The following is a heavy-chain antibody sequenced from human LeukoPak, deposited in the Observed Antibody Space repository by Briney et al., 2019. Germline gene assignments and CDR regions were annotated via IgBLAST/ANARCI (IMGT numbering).Heavy chain of an antibody. Sequence: PSETLSLTCAVYGGSFSGYYWSGILQPPGKGLECIGEINHSGSTNYNPALKSRVTISVDTSKNQFSLKLSSVTAADTAVYYCARGVEAAAVDYYYYMDVWGKGTTVTVSS. CDR2: INHSGST. D-gene: IGHD6-13*01. CDR3: ARGVEAAAVDYYYYMDV. J-gene: IGHJ6*03. CDR1: GGSFSGYY. V-gene: IGHV4-34*01.